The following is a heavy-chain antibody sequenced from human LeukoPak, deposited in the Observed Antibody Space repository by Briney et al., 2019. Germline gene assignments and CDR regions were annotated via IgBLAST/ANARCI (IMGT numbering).Heavy chain of an antibody. CDR3: ARWDYGSSGYALYYFDY. V-gene: IGHV7-4-1*02. CDR1: GYTFTSYA. Sequence: ASVKVSCKASGYTFTSYAMNWVRQAPGQGLEWMGWINTYTGNPTYAQGFTGRFVFSLDTSVSTAYLQISSLKAEDTAVYYCARWDYGSSGYALYYFDYWGQGTLVTVSS. J-gene: IGHJ4*02. CDR2: INTYTGNP. D-gene: IGHD3-22*01.